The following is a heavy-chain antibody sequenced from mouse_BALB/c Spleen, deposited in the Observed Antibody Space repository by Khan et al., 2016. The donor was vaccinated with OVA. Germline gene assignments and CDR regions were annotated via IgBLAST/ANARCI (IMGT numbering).Heavy chain of an antibody. V-gene: IGHV5-6*01. CDR3: ARHWVGVMDY. J-gene: IGHJ4*01. CDR1: GFTFSTYG. Sequence: EVELVESGGDLVKPGGSLKLSCTASGFTFSTYGMSWVRQTPDKRLEWVATISSGGTYTYYPDSVMGRFTISRDNAKNTLYPRMSSLRSEDTAMYYCARHWVGVMDYWGQGTSVTVSS. CDR2: ISSGGTYT. D-gene: IGHD1-1*01.